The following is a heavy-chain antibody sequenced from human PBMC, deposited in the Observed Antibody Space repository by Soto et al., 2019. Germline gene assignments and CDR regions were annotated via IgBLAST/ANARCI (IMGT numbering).Heavy chain of an antibody. D-gene: IGHD6-19*01. Sequence: EVQLLESGGGLVQPGGSLRLSCAASGFTFSSYAMSWVRQAPGKGLEWVSAISGSGGSTYYADSVKGRFTISRDNSKNTLYLQMNCLRAEDTAVYYCAKGPGGRAVAGPYFDYWGQGTLVTVSS. J-gene: IGHJ4*02. CDR1: GFTFSSYA. V-gene: IGHV3-23*01. CDR3: AKGPGGRAVAGPYFDY. CDR2: ISGSGGST.